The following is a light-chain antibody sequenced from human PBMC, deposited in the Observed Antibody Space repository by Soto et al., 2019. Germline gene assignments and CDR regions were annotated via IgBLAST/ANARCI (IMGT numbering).Light chain of an antibody. CDR3: QQYNSYPWT. CDR1: QSISSW. CDR2: DAS. J-gene: IGKJ1*01. Sequence: DIQMTQSPSTLSASVGDRVTITCRASQSISSWLAWYQQKPGKAPKLLIYDASSLESGVPSRFSGSRSGTEFTLTICSLQPDDFATYYCQQYNSYPWTFGQGTKVEIK. V-gene: IGKV1-5*01.